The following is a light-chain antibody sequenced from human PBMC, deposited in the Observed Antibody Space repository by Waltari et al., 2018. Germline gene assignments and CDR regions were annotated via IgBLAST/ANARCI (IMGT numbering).Light chain of an antibody. Sequence: QSVLTQPPSASGAPGQRVTISCSGSSSNIGNNYVSWYQQLPGTAPKLLIYRNNQRAAGVPDRFSGSKSGTSASLAISGLRSEDEAYYYCAPWDDSLSGWVFGGGTKLTVL. J-gene: IGLJ3*02. CDR3: APWDDSLSGWV. CDR2: RNN. CDR1: SSNIGNNY. V-gene: IGLV1-47*01.